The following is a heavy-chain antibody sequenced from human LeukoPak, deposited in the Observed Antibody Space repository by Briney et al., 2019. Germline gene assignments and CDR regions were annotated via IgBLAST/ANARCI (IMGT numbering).Heavy chain of an antibody. J-gene: IGHJ5*02. CDR1: GGSFSGYY. V-gene: IGHV4-34*01. CDR3: ARVNNYYDSSGSSTNWFDP. Sequence: PSETLSLTCAVYGGSFSGYYWSWIRQPPGKGLEWIGEINHSGSTNYNPSLKSRVTISVDTSKNQFSLKLSSVTAADTAVYYCARVNNYYDSSGSSTNWFDPWGQGTLVTVSS. D-gene: IGHD3-22*01. CDR2: INHSGST.